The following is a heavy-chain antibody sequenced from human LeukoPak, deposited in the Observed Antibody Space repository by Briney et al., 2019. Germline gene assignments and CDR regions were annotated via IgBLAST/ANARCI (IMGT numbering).Heavy chain of an antibody. CDR2: INHSGST. Sequence: SETLSLTCAVYGGSFSGYYWSWLRQPPGKGLEWIGEINHSGSTNYNPSLKSRVTISVDMSKNQFSLKLSSVTAADTAVYYCARVKGYYYGSGSYYNSKPFDYWGQGTLVTVSS. CDR1: GGSFSGYY. D-gene: IGHD3-10*01. CDR3: ARVKGYYYGSGSYYNSKPFDY. V-gene: IGHV4-34*01. J-gene: IGHJ4*02.